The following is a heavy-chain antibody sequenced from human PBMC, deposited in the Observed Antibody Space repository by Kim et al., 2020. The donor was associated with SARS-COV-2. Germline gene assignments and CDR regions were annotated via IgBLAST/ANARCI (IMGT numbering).Heavy chain of an antibody. CDR2: INPNSGGT. J-gene: IGHJ5*02. D-gene: IGHD3-10*01. Sequence: ASVKVSCKASGYTFTGYYMHWVRQAPGQGLEWMGWINPNSGGTNYAQKFQGWVTMTRDTSISTAYMELSRLRSDDTAVYYCARGGPLPMVRGVLDPWGQGTLVTVSS. CDR1: GYTFTGYY. CDR3: ARGGPLPMVRGVLDP. V-gene: IGHV1-2*04.